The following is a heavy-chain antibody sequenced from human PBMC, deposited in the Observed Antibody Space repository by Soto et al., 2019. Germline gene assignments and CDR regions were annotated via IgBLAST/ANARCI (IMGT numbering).Heavy chain of an antibody. V-gene: IGHV3-23*01. CDR1: GFTLQNYA. CDR2: LIGGHYGT. Sequence: PGGSLRLSCTASGFTLQNYAMAWVRQAPGKGLEWVSTLIGGHYGTAYSSSVKGRFTVSRDNSKNCLYLQMNSLGVEDTAMYFCAKGKSTGDIDWFDPWGQGSLVTVS. D-gene: IGHD3-10*01. CDR3: AKGKSTGDIDWFDP. J-gene: IGHJ5*02.